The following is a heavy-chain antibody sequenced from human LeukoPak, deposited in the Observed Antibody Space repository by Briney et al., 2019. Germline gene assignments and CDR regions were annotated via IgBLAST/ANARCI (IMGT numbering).Heavy chain of an antibody. V-gene: IGHV1-69*13. Sequence: ASVKVSCKASGGTFSSYGISWVRQAPGQGLEWMGGIIPIFGTANYAQKFQGRVTITADESTSTAYMELSSLRSEDTAVYYCARDARHRYCSSSSCYRGWLDPWGQGTPVTVSS. D-gene: IGHD2-2*01. J-gene: IGHJ5*02. CDR3: ARDARHRYCSSSSCYRGWLDP. CDR1: GGTFSSYG. CDR2: IIPIFGTA.